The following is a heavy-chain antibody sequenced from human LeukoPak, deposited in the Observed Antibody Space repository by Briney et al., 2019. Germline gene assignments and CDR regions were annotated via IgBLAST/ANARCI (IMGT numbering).Heavy chain of an antibody. CDR3: AGNDYYGSGSYPY. D-gene: IGHD3-10*01. V-gene: IGHV4-59*01. J-gene: IGHJ4*02. CDR2: IYYSGST. Sequence: SETLSLTCAVYGGSFSGYYWSWIRQPPGKGLEWIGYIYYSGSTNYNPSLKSRVTISVDTSKNQFSLKLSSVTAADTAVYYCAGNDYYGSGSYPYWGQGTLVTVSS. CDR1: GGSFSGYY.